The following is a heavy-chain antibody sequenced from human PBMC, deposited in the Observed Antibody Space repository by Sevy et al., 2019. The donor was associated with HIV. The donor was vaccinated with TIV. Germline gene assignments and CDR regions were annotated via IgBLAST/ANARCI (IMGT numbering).Heavy chain of an antibody. D-gene: IGHD6-19*01. J-gene: IGHJ4*02. Sequence: GGSLRLSCAASGFTFSRCAMNWVRQAPGKGLEWVSDISARGGGTNYADSVKGRFTISRVNSKNTLYLQMNSLRAEDTAVYYCAKGDSSGWHGHFDYWGQGTLVTVSS. V-gene: IGHV3-23*01. CDR3: AKGDSSGWHGHFDY. CDR1: GFTFSRCA. CDR2: ISARGGGT.